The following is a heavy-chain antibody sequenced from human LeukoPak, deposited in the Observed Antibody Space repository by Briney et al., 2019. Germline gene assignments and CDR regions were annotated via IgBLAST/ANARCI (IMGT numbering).Heavy chain of an antibody. J-gene: IGHJ4*02. D-gene: IGHD2-2*01. CDR3: AKEVWSAMYYFDF. CDR2: LSGSDDST. V-gene: IGHV3-23*01. Sequence: PGGSLRLSCAVSGFTFRSYDMSWVRQAPGKGLEWVSTLSGSDDSTYYADSVKGRFTISRDNSKNTLFLQMNSMRAEDTAVYYCAKEVWSAMYYFDFWGQGTLVTVSS. CDR1: GFTFRSYD.